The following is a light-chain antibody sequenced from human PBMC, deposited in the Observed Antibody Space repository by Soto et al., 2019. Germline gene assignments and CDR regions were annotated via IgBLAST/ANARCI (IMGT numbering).Light chain of an antibody. Sequence: TVLTQSPATLSLSPGERASLSCMASQSVGDYLAWYQQKPGQAPRLLIYDASNRAAGVPYRFRGSGSGTDFTLTISSVEPEDFGVYYCQQRSDWPPITFGQGTRLEI. J-gene: IGKJ5*01. CDR1: QSVGDY. V-gene: IGKV3-11*01. CDR3: QQRSDWPPIT. CDR2: DAS.